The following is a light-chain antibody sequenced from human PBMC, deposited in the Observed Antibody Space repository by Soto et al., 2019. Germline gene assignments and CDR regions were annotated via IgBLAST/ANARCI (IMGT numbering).Light chain of an antibody. Sequence: IVLTQSPVSLSLSPGERATLSCRASESIGPSLAWYQQRPGQAPRLLIYDASNRATGIPARFSGSGSGTDFTLTISRLEPEDFAVYYCLQRSDWRTFGRGTKVDNK. J-gene: IGKJ1*01. CDR3: LQRSDWRT. V-gene: IGKV3-11*01. CDR1: ESIGPS. CDR2: DAS.